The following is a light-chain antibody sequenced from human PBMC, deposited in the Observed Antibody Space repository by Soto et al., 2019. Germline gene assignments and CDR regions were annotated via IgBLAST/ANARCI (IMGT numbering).Light chain of an antibody. CDR2: LGS. CDR3: TQGLQTPLT. Sequence: IVMTQSPLSLPVTPGEPASISCRSSQSLLQSNGYNYLDWYLQKPGQSPQLLIYLGSNRASGVPDRFSGSGSGTDFTLKISRVEAEDVGVYYCTQGLQTPLTFGGGTKVEIK. J-gene: IGKJ4*01. CDR1: QSLLQSNGYNY. V-gene: IGKV2-28*01.